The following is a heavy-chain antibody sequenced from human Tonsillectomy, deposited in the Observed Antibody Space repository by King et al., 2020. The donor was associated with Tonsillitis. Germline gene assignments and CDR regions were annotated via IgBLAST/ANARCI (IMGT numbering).Heavy chain of an antibody. Sequence: VQLVESGGNVVQPGRSLRLSCAASGFTFSSYAMHWVRQAPGKGLEWVAVISYDGNNNYYADSVKGRFTISRDKSKSTLHLQMNSLRAEDTAVYYCARSGYCSGGGGYSGGEFDYWGQGTLVIVSS. CDR1: GFTFSSYA. CDR3: ARSGYCSGGGGYSGGEFDY. V-gene: IGHV3-30-3*01. CDR2: ISYDGNNN. J-gene: IGHJ4*02. D-gene: IGHD2-15*01.